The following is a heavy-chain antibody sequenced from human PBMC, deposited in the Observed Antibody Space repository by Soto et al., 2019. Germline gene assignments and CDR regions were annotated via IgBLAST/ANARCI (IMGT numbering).Heavy chain of an antibody. V-gene: IGHV3-23*01. CDR3: AGVVVGRFDY. J-gene: IGHJ4*02. CDR1: GFTFSIYD. Sequence: GGSLRLSCVDSGFTFSIYDMSWVRQAPGKGLEWVSGISNGGSSTYYADSVKGRFTISRDNSKNTFYLQMNNLRAEDTAVYYSAGVVVGRFDYWGQGTLVTVSS. D-gene: IGHD2-15*01. CDR2: ISNGGSST.